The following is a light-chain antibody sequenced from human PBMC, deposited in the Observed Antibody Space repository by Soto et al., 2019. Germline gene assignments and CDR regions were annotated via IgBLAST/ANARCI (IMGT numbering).Light chain of an antibody. CDR2: GAS. J-gene: IGKJ2*01. CDR1: QSVGSD. Sequence: EIVMTQSPATLSVSPGEGATLSCRASQSVGSDLAWYQQKRGQAPRLLIYGASTRATGIPARFSGSGSGTEFTLTISTLQSEDFAVYYCQQYNNWPPMYTFGQGTKVDIK. V-gene: IGKV3-15*01. CDR3: QQYNNWPPMYT.